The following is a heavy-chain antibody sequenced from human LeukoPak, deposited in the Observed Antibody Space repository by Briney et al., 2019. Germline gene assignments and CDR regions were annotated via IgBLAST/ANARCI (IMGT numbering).Heavy chain of an antibody. CDR3: ARGRTDAVTYYDFWSARNWFDP. D-gene: IGHD3-3*01. V-gene: IGHV4-34*01. CDR2: INHSGST. Sequence: PSETLSLTCAVYGGSFSGYYWSWIRQPPGKGLEWIGEINHSGSTNYNPSLKSRVTISVDTSKNQFSLKLSSVTAADTAVYYCARGRTDAVTYYDFWSARNWFDPWGQGTLVTVSS. CDR1: GGSFSGYY. J-gene: IGHJ5*02.